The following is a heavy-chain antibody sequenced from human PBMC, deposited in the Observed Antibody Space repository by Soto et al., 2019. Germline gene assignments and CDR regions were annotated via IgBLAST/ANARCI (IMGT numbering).Heavy chain of an antibody. V-gene: IGHV3-33*08. CDR3: ARDDLLRYFDWLQRGAAFDI. CDR1: GFTFSSFV. CDR2: IWYDGSNK. Sequence: GGSLRLSCAASGFTFSSFVMHWVRQAPGKGLEWVAVIWYDGSNKYYADSVKGRFTISRDNSKNTLYLQMNSLRAEDTAVYYCARDDLLRYFDWLQRGAAFDIWGQGTMVTVSS. J-gene: IGHJ3*02. D-gene: IGHD3-9*01.